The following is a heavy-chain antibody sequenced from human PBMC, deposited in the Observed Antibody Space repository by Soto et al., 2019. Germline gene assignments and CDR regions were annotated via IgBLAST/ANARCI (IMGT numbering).Heavy chain of an antibody. J-gene: IGHJ4*02. CDR1: GFTVSSNY. CDR3: ARHYGDYRGNCDY. Sequence: EVQLVESGGGLVQPGGSLRLSCAASGFTVSSNYMSWVRQAPGKGLEWVSVIYSGGSTYYADSVKGRFTISRHNSKNTLYLQMNSLRAEDTAMYYCARHYGDYRGNCDYWGQGTLVTVSS. V-gene: IGHV3-53*04. D-gene: IGHD4-17*01. CDR2: IYSGGST.